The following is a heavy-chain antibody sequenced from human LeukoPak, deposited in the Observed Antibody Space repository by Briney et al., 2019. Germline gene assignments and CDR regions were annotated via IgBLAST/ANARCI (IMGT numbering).Heavy chain of an antibody. D-gene: IGHD3-16*01. J-gene: IGHJ4*02. V-gene: IGHV4-61*01. Sequence: SETLSLTCTVSGGSVSSGSYYWRWIRQPPGKGLEWIGYIYYSGSTNYNPSLKSRVTISVDTSKNQFSLKLSSVTAADTAVYYCARVGGHVFDYWGQGTLVTVSS. CDR3: ARVGGHVFDY. CDR2: IYYSGST. CDR1: GGSVSSGSYY.